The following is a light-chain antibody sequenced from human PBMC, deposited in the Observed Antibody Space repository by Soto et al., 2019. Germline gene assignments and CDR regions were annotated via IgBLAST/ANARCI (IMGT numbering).Light chain of an antibody. Sequence: QAVVTQEPSLTVSPGGTVTLTCGSTAGAVTSGHYPYWYQQKPGQAPRTLIYDTSNKHSWTPARFSGSLLGDKAALTLSGAQPEDEAEYYCSLSYSGAVVFGGGTKLTVL. CDR1: AGAVTSGHY. CDR2: DTS. V-gene: IGLV7-46*01. J-gene: IGLJ2*01. CDR3: SLSYSGAVV.